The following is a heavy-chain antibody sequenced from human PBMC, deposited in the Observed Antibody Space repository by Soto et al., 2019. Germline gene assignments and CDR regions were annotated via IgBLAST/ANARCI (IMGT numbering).Heavy chain of an antibody. CDR2: ITSSSRTI. J-gene: IGHJ4*02. D-gene: IGHD5-12*01. Sequence: EVQLVESGGGLVQPGGSLRLSCAASGFTFSSYSMNWVRQAPGKGLEWVSYITSSSRTIYYADSVKGRFTISRDNAKNSLYLQMNSLRAEDTAIYYCVREDSGYDYGYDYWGQGTLVTVSS. CDR3: VREDSGYDYGYDY. V-gene: IGHV3-48*01. CDR1: GFTFSSYS.